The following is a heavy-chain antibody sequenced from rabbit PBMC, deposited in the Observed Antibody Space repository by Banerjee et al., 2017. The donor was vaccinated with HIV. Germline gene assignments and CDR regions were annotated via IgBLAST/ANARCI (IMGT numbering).Heavy chain of an antibody. CDR3: ARDLAGVIGWNFNL. CDR1: GFDISSYYY. V-gene: IGHV1S45*01. Sequence: QEPLKESGGGLVTPGGNLTLTCTASGFDISSYYYMCWVRQAPGKGLEWIACIYGGSSGSTWYASWAKGRFTISKTSSTTVFLQMTSLTAADTATYFCARDLAGVIGWNFNLWGPGTLVTVS. J-gene: IGHJ4*01. D-gene: IGHD4-1*01. CDR2: IYGGSSGST.